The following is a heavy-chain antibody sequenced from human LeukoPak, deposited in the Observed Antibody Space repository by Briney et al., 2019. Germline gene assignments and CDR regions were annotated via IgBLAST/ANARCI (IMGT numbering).Heavy chain of an antibody. CDR1: GYTFTSYD. J-gene: IGHJ4*02. D-gene: IGHD1-26*01. CDR3: ARVVGELLPYFDY. Sequence: ASVKVSCKASGYTFTSYDINWVRQATGQGLEWMGWMNPNSGNTGYAQKFQGRVTMTRNTSITTAYMELSSLRSEDTAVYYCARVVGELLPYFDYWGQGTLVTVSS. CDR2: MNPNSGNT. V-gene: IGHV1-8*01.